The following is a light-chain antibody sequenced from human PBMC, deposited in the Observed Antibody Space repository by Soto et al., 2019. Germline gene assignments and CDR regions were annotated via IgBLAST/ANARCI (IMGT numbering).Light chain of an antibody. CDR1: QGITND. CDR3: LQHNSYPLT. J-gene: IGKJ5*01. CDR2: AAS. V-gene: IGKV1-17*01. Sequence: DIQVTQSPSSLSASVGARVTITCRASQGITNDLGWYQQKPGKAPNRLIYAASSLQSGVPSRFSGSGSGTEFTLTISSLQPEEFATDYCLQHNSYPLTFGQGTRLEMK.